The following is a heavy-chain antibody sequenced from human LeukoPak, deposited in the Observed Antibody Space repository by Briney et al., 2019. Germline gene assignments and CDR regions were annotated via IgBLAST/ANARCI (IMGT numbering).Heavy chain of an antibody. CDR2: IYHSGST. D-gene: IGHD3-3*01. CDR1: GGSISSGGYY. CDR3: ASGGQYYFDY. J-gene: IGHJ4*02. Sequence: PSETLSLTCTVSGGSISSGGYYWSWIRQPPGKGLEWIGYIYHSGSTYYNPSLKSRVTISVDRSKNQFSLKLSSVTAADTAVYYCASGGQYYFDYWGQGTLVTVSS. V-gene: IGHV4-30-2*01.